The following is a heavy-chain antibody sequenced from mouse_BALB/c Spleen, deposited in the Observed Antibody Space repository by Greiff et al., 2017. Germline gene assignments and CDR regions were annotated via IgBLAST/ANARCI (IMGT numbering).Heavy chain of an antibody. Sequence: DVKLVESGGGLVQPGGSLKLSCAASGFTFSSYGMSWVRQTPDKRLELVATINSNGGSTYYPDSVKGRFTISRDNAKNTLYLQMSSLKSEDTAMYYCARGRYNFDYWGQGTTLTVSS. J-gene: IGHJ2*01. CDR2: INSNGGST. V-gene: IGHV5-6-3*01. CDR1: GFTFSSYG. CDR3: ARGRYNFDY.